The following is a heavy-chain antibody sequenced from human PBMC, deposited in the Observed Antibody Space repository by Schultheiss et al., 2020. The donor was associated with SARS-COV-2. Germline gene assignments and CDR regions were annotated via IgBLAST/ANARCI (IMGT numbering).Heavy chain of an antibody. J-gene: IGHJ4*02. D-gene: IGHD6-19*01. CDR1: GYTFTSYD. CDR2: INTNTGNP. Sequence: ASVKVSCKASGYTFTSYDINWVRQATGQGLEWMGWINTNTGNPTYAQGFTGRFVFSLDTSVSTAYLQISSLKAEDTAVYYCAREERAVAGTFDYWGQGTLVTVSS. CDR3: AREERAVAGTFDY. V-gene: IGHV7-4-1*02.